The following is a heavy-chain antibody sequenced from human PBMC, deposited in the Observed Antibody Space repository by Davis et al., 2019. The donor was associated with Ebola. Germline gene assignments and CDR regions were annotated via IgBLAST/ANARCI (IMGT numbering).Heavy chain of an antibody. CDR2: ISGSGGST. D-gene: IGHD6-6*01. Sequence: GESLKISCAASGFTLSSYAMSWVRQAPGKGLEWVSAISGSGGSTYYADSVKGRFTISRDNSKNTVYLQMNSLRAEDTAVYYCAKDRVIAARPGVGYWGQGTLVTVSS. CDR1: GFTLSSYA. V-gene: IGHV3-23*01. CDR3: AKDRVIAARPGVGY. J-gene: IGHJ4*02.